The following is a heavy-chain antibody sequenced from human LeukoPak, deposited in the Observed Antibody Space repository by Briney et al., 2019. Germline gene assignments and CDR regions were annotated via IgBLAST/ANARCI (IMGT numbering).Heavy chain of an antibody. Sequence: SETLSLTCAVYGGSFSDYYWTWIRQSPGKGLEWIGEINHTGSTNYKPSLKRRVTMSVDTSKSQVTLKLTSVPAADTAVYFCARGRKVFCSSAFCPAWFDPWGQGTLVTVSS. CDR3: ARGRKVFCSSAFCPAWFDP. CDR2: INHTGST. CDR1: GGSFSDYY. D-gene: IGHD3-9*01. J-gene: IGHJ5*02. V-gene: IGHV4-34*01.